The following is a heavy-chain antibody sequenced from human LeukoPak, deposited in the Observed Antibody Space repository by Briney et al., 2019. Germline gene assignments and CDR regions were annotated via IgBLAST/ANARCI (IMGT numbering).Heavy chain of an antibody. CDR2: INPNSGDT. CDR3: ARSDYYYYYMDV. CDR1: GYIFTGYH. Sequence: ASVTVSFKASGYIFTGYHMHWVRQAPGQGLEWMAWINPNSGDTNYEQKFQGRVTMTRDTSIRTAYMELSRLRSDDTAVYYCARSDYYYYYMDVWGKGTTVTVSS. V-gene: IGHV1-2*02. J-gene: IGHJ6*03.